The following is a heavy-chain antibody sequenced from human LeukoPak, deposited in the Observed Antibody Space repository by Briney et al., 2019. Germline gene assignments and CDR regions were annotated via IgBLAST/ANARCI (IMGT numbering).Heavy chain of an antibody. D-gene: IGHD6-13*01. V-gene: IGHV1-69*13. Sequence: GASVKVSCKASGGTFSNYATSWVRQAPGQGLEWMGGIIPIFGTANYAQKFQGRVTITADESTSTAYIELSSLRSEDTAVYYCAGSWYEEWNWFDPWGQGTLVAVSS. CDR2: IIPIFGTA. J-gene: IGHJ5*02. CDR3: AGSWYEEWNWFDP. CDR1: GGTFSNYA.